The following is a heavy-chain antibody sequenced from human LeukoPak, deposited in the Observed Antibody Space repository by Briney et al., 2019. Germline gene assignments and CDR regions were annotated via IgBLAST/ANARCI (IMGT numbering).Heavy chain of an antibody. D-gene: IGHD1-14*01. J-gene: IGHJ4*02. CDR3: AREGNTRVGIFRNGGFDY. CDR2: ISYDGSNK. V-gene: IGHV3-30*01. Sequence: GGSLRLSCAASGFTFSSYAMHWVRQAPGKGLEWVAVISYDGSNKYYADSVKGRFTISRDNSKNTLYLQMNSLRAEDTAVYYCAREGNTRVGIFRNGGFDYWGQRTLVTVSS. CDR1: GFTFSSYA.